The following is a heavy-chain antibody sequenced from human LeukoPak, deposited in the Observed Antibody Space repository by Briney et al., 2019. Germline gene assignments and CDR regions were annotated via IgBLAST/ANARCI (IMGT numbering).Heavy chain of an antibody. CDR2: TYYRSKWYN. CDR1: GDSISSNSAG. CDR3: ARDQGHLGYYDSSGYFDY. V-gene: IGHV6-1*01. J-gene: IGHJ4*02. Sequence: SQTLSLTCAISGDSISSNSAGWNWIRQSPSRGLEWLGRTYYRSKWYNDYAVSVKSRITINPDTSKNQFSLQLNSVTPEDTAVYYCARDQGHLGYYDSSGYFDYWGQGTLVTVSS. D-gene: IGHD3-22*01.